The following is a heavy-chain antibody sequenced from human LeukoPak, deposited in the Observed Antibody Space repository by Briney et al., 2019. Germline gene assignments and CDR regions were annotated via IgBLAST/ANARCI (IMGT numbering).Heavy chain of an antibody. CDR1: GFAFSSNW. CDR3: ATSLGPLTEY. CDR2: INSGGSGT. V-gene: IGHV3-74*01. Sequence: GGSLRLSWAASGFAFSSNWMHWVRQTPGKGLVWVSRINSGGSGTSYADSVEGRFTISRDNAKNTLYLQMNSLKGEDTAVYYCATSLGPLTEYWGQRTLVTVSS. D-gene: IGHD7-27*01. J-gene: IGHJ4*02.